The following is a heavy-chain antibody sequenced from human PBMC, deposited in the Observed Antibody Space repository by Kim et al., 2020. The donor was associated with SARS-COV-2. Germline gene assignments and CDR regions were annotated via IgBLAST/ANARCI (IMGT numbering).Heavy chain of an antibody. Sequence: GGSLRLSCAASGFTFSSYWMHWVRQAPGKGLVWVSRINSDGSSTSYADSVKGRFTISRDNAKNTLYLQMNSLRAEDTAVYYCAREWVTSVFDYWGQGTLVTVSS. CDR2: INSDGSST. J-gene: IGHJ4*02. D-gene: IGHD5-18*01. CDR3: AREWVTSVFDY. V-gene: IGHV3-74*01. CDR1: GFTFSSYW.